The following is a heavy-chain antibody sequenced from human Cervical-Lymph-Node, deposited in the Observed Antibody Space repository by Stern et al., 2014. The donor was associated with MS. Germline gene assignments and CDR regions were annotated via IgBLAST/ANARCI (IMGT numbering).Heavy chain of an antibody. CDR2: FPNSCSA. J-gene: IGHJ6*02. CDR3: ARVEAGGLDEMDV. D-gene: IGHD3-22*01. V-gene: IGHV4-59*01. Sequence: QVQLQESGPGLVKPSETLSLTCTVSGGPISVYYWSWIRPPPGKGLGWIGYFPNSCSANYNPSLRSRVTIPGDTSKTKFSLALNSGTAADTAVYYSARVEAGGLDEMDVWGQGTTVTVSS. CDR1: GGPISVYY.